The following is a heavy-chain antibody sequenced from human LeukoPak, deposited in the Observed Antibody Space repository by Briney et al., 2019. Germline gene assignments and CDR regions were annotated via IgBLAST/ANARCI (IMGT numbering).Heavy chain of an antibody. J-gene: IGHJ3*02. CDR3: ARDGGQWLVPDAFDI. Sequence: SETLSLTCTVSGGSISSYYWSWIRQPPGKGLEWIGYIYYSGSTNYNPSLKSRVTISVDTSKNQFFLKLSSVTAADTAVYYCARDGGQWLVPDAFDIWGQGTMVTVSS. CDR1: GGSISSYY. V-gene: IGHV4-59*01. D-gene: IGHD6-19*01. CDR2: IYYSGST.